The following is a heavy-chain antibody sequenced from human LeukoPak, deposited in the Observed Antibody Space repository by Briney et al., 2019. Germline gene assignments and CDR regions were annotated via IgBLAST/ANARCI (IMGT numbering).Heavy chain of an antibody. J-gene: IGHJ5*01. V-gene: IGHV3-48*03. CDR2: ISSSGTTT. Sequence: GGSLRLSCAASGFTFSSYEMNWVRQAPGKGLEWVSYISSSGTTTYYADSVKGRFTISRDNSKSTVYLQMNILRAEDTAVYFCAKDLKPVVVITGRFDSWGQGTLVSVSS. CDR3: AKDLKPVVVITGRFDS. CDR1: GFTFSSYE. D-gene: IGHD2-15*01.